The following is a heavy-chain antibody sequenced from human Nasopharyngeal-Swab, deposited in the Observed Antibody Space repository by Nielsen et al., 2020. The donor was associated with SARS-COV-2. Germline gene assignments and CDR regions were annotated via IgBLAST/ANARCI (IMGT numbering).Heavy chain of an antibody. D-gene: IGHD2-15*01. CDR1: GFTFSSFW. CDR2: INGDGSAR. CDR3: AGESGPNGFDI. Sequence: SCVGTGFTFSSFWMNWVRQAPGKGLEWVANINGDGSARFYVDSVRGRFTVSRDNAKNSLYLQKNNLRVEDTALYYCAGESGPNGFDIWGQGAMITVSS. J-gene: IGHJ3*02. V-gene: IGHV3-7*01.